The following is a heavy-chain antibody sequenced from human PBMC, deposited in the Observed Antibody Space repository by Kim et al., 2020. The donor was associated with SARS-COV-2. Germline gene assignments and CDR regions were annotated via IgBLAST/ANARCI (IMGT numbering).Heavy chain of an antibody. J-gene: IGHJ6*02. CDR3: ARGSNGATDV. CDR2: K. D-gene: IGHD6-19*01. V-gene: IGHV3-7*04. Sequence: KYYVDSVKGRFPVSRDNAKNSLFLQMNSLRAEDTAVYYCARGSNGATDVWGQGTTVTVSS.